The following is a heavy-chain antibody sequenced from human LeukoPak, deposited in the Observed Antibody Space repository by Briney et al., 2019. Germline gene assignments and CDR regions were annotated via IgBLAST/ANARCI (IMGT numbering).Heavy chain of an antibody. CDR1: GFTFSSYW. Sequence: GGSLRLSCAVSGFTFSSYWMSWFRQAPGKGLEWVANINQDGSQKFSVDSVKGRFTISRDNAKNSLYLRMNSLRAEDTALYYCAKDMGRYSSGWPGGMDVWGQGTTVTVSS. CDR2: INQDGSQK. CDR3: AKDMGRYSSGWPGGMDV. D-gene: IGHD6-19*01. V-gene: IGHV3-7*03. J-gene: IGHJ6*02.